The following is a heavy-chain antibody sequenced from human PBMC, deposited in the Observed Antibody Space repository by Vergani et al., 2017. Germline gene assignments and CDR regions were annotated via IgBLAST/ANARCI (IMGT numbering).Heavy chain of an antibody. Sequence: QVQLVESGGGVVQPGGSLRLSCAASGFTFSSYGMHWVRQAPGKGLEWVTFIRYDGSYKYYADSVKGRFTISRDNSKNTLYLQMNSLRAEDTAVYYCAKDPFAYGDFDYFDYWGQGTLVTVSS. CDR1: GFTFSSYG. CDR2: IRYDGSYK. D-gene: IGHD4-17*01. CDR3: AKDPFAYGDFDYFDY. J-gene: IGHJ4*02. V-gene: IGHV3-30*02.